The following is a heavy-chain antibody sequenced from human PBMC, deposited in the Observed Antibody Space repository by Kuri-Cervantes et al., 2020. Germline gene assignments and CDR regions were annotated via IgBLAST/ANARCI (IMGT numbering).Heavy chain of an antibody. Sequence: GESLKISCAASGFTFSSYAMSWVRQAPGKGLEWVSAISGSGGSTYYADSVKGRFTISRDNSKNTLYLQMNSLRVEDTAAYYCARDGAVTNYFDYWGQGTLVTVSS. D-gene: IGHD6-19*01. CDR1: GFTFSSYA. J-gene: IGHJ4*02. CDR2: ISGSGGST. CDR3: ARDGAVTNYFDY. V-gene: IGHV3-23*01.